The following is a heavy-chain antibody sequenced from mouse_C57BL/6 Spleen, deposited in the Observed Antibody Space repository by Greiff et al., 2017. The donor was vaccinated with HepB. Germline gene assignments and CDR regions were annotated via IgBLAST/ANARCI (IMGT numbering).Heavy chain of an antibody. CDR3: ARSYGYDDGRDWFAY. CDR1: GFTFTDYY. V-gene: IGHV7-3*01. J-gene: IGHJ3*01. Sequence: EVKLMESGGGLVQPGGSLSLSCAASGFTFTDYYMSWVRQPPGKALEWLGFIRNKANGYTTEYSASVKGRFTISRDNSQSILYLQMNALRAEDSATYYCARSYGYDDGRDWFAYWGQGTLVTVSA. D-gene: IGHD2-2*01. CDR2: IRNKANGYTT.